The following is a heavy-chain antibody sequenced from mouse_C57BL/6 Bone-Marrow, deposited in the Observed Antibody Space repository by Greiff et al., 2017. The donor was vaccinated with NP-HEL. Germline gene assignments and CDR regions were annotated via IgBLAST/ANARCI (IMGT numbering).Heavy chain of an antibody. Sequence: VQLQQSGAELARPGASVKLSCKASGYTFTSYGISWVKQRTGQGLEWIGEIYPRSGNTYYNEKFKGKATLTADKSSSTAYMELRSLTSEDSAVYFCARSYGNYVRFDYWGQGTTLTVSS. J-gene: IGHJ2*01. CDR2: IYPRSGNT. CDR3: ARSYGNYVRFDY. CDR1: GYTFTSYG. D-gene: IGHD2-1*01. V-gene: IGHV1-81*01.